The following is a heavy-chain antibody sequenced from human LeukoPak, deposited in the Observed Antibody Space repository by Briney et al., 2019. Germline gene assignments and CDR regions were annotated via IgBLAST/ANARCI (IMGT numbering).Heavy chain of an antibody. D-gene: IGHD3-16*02. J-gene: IGHJ4*02. CDR2: ISGSGGST. Sequence: QAGGSLRLSCAASGFTFSSYAMSWVRQAPGKGLERVSAISGSGGSTYYADSVKGRFTISRDNSKNTLYLQMNSLRAEDTAVYYCAKGGRDDYVWGSYRPHAGYYFDYWGQGTLVTVSS. CDR3: AKGGRDDYVWGSYRPHAGYYFDY. CDR1: GFTFSSYA. V-gene: IGHV3-23*01.